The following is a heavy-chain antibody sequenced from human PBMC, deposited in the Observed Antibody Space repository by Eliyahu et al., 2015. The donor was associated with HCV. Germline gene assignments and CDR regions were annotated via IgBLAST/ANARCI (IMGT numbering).Heavy chain of an antibody. V-gene: IGHV4-59*01. D-gene: IGHD6-19*01. Sequence: QVQLQESGPGLVKPSETLSLTCTVXGGPITXYYWXWIXQPPGKGLEGIGYIHYSGSTNYNPSLKSRVTISVDTSKNQFSLNLTSVTAADTAMYYCASGGGGIAVTGTGGWFDPWGQGTLVTVSS. CDR2: IHYSGST. CDR3: ASGGGGIAVTGTGGWFDP. CDR1: GGPITXYY. J-gene: IGHJ5*02.